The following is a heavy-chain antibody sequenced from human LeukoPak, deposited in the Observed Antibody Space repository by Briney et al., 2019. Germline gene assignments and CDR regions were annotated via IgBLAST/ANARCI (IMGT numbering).Heavy chain of an antibody. D-gene: IGHD3-22*01. CDR1: GFTFSSYG. V-gene: IGHV3-30*18. CDR3: AKDFGYYYDSSGYYPDY. CDR2: ISYDGSNK. J-gene: IGHJ4*02. Sequence: GGSLRLSCAASGFTFSSYGMHWVRQAPGKGLEWVAVISYDGSNKYYADSVKGRFTISRDNSKNTMYLQMNSLRAEDTAVYYCAKDFGYYYDSSGYYPDYWSQGTLVTVSS.